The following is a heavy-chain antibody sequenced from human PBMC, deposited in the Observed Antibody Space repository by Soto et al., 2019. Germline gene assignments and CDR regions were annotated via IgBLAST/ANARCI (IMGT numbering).Heavy chain of an antibody. J-gene: IGHJ6*02. CDR1: GFTFSSYA. CDR2: ISASGGST. D-gene: IGHD2-15*01. Sequence: PGGSLRLSCAASGFTFSSYAMSWVRQAPAKGLEWVSAISASGGSTYYADSVKGRFTISRDNSKNTLYLQMNSLRAEDTAVYYCAKGAYCSGGSCYDYGMDVWGQGTTVTVSS. V-gene: IGHV3-23*01. CDR3: AKGAYCSGGSCYDYGMDV.